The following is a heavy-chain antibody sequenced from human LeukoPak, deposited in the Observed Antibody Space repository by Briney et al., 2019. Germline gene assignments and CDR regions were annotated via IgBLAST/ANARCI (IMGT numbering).Heavy chain of an antibody. D-gene: IGHD5-12*01. CDR2: TSSSSSYI. CDR1: GFTFSSYS. J-gene: IGHJ4*02. CDR3: ARLGVYGGYNAVDY. V-gene: IGHV3-21*01. Sequence: PGGSLRLSCAVSGFTFSSYSMNWVRQAPGKGLEWVSSTSSSSSYIYYADSVKGRFTISRDNAKSSLYLQMNSLRAEDTAVYYCARLGVYGGYNAVDYWGQGTLVTVSS.